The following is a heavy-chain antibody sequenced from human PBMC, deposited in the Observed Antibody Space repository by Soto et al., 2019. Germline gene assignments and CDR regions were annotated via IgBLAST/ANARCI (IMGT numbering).Heavy chain of an antibody. Sequence: ASVKVSCKASGYTFTSYYMHWVRQAPGQGLEWMGIINPSGGSTSYAQKFQGRVTMTRDTSTSTVYMELSSLRSEDTAVYYCARELAAGIDYYYYGMDVWGQGTKVTVSS. CDR2: INPSGGST. CDR1: GYTFTSYY. D-gene: IGHD6-13*01. V-gene: IGHV1-46*01. J-gene: IGHJ6*02. CDR3: ARELAAGIDYYYYGMDV.